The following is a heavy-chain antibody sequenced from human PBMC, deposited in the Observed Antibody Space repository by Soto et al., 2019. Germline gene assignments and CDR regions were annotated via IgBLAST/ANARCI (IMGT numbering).Heavy chain of an antibody. J-gene: IGHJ6*03. D-gene: IGHD2-15*01. CDR1: GFSLSTSGMC. CDR2: IDWDDDK. Sequence: SGPTLVKPTQTLTLTCTFSGFSLSTSGMCVSWIRQPPGKALEWLARIDWDDDKYYSTSLKTRLTISKDTSKNQVVLTMTNMDPVDTATYYCARTAQYCSGGSCYPDYYYYMDVWGKGTTVTVSS. V-gene: IGHV2-70*11. CDR3: ARTAQYCSGGSCYPDYYYYMDV.